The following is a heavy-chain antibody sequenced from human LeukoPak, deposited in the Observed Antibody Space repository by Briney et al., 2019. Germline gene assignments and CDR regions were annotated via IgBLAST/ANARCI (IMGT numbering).Heavy chain of an antibody. D-gene: IGHD2-21*02. J-gene: IGHJ4*02. CDR3: ARAYCGGDCYTFDY. V-gene: IGHV3-21*01. Sequence: PGGSLRLSCAASGFTFSSYSMNWVRQAPGKGLEWVSSISSGSSYIYYADSVKGRFTISRDNAKNSLYLQMNSLRAEDTAVYYCARAYCGGDCYTFDYWGQGTLVTVSS. CDR2: ISSGSSYI. CDR1: GFTFSSYS.